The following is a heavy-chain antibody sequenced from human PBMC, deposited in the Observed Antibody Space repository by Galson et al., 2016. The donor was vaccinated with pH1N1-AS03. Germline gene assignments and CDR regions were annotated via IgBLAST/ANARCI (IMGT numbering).Heavy chain of an antibody. V-gene: IGHV3-11*01. CDR3: ARGWYDSWTGYIVDPFDY. CDR2: ITSSGGSGSTI. D-gene: IGHD3-9*01. J-gene: IGHJ4*02. CDR1: GFTFGDYY. Sequence: SLRLSCAASGFTFGDYYMSWIRQAPGKGLEWISCITSSGGSGSTIYYADSVKGRFTISRDNAKNSLYLQMNSLRADDTAVYFCARGWYDSWTGYIVDPFDYWGQGALVTVSS.